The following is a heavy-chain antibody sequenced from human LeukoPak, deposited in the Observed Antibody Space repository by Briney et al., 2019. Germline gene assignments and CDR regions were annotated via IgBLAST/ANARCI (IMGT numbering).Heavy chain of an antibody. V-gene: IGHV3-48*03. D-gene: IGHD2-8*02. CDR2: ISSSGRTI. CDR1: GFTFSSYE. J-gene: IGHJ4*02. Sequence: GGSLRLSCAASGFTFSSYEMNWVRQAPGKGLEWISYISSSGRTIYYADSVKGRFTLSRDNTNNSLYLQMNSLRAADTAVYYCAREGDWWKPFDYWAREPWSPSPQ. CDR3: AREGDWWKPFDY.